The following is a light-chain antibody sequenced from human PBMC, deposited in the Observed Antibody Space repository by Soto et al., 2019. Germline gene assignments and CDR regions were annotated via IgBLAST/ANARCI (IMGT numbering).Light chain of an antibody. CDR2: LNSDGSH. CDR3: QTWGTGIHV. V-gene: IGLV4-69*01. Sequence: QPVLTQSPSASASLGASVKLTCTLSSGYSSYAIAWHQQQPEKGPRYLMKLNSDGSHSKGDGIPHRFSGSSSGAERYLIISRLQYEDEADYYCQTWGTGIHVFGTGTKLTVL. J-gene: IGLJ1*01. CDR1: SGYSSYA.